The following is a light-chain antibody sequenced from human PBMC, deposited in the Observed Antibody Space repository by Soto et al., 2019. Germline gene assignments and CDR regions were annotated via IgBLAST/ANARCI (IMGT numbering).Light chain of an antibody. CDR2: GAS. Sequence: EIVMTQSPATLSVSPGERVTLSCRASQSINNKVAWYQQKPGQAPRLLIYGASTRATGISARFSGSGSGTEFTLTISSLQSEDFAVYYCQQYKTWPPITFGQGTRLAIK. CDR3: QQYKTWPPIT. CDR1: QSINNK. V-gene: IGKV3-15*01. J-gene: IGKJ5*01.